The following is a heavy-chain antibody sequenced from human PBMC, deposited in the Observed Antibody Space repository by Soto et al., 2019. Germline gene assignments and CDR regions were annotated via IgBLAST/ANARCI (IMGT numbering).Heavy chain of an antibody. Sequence: QVQLQQWGAGLLKPSETLSLTCAVYGGSFSGYYWSWIRQPPGKGLEWIGEINHSGRTNYNPSLKSRVTISGDTSKNEFSLKLSSVTAADTAVYYCAGLAASYYYYYMDVWGKGTTVTVSS. CDR2: INHSGRT. J-gene: IGHJ6*03. V-gene: IGHV4-34*01. CDR3: AGLAASYYYYYMDV. D-gene: IGHD2-15*01. CDR1: GGSFSGYY.